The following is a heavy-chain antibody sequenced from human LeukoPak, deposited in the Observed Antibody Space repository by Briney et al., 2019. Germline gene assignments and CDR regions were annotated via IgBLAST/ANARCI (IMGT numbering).Heavy chain of an antibody. CDR1: GGSFSGYY. J-gene: IGHJ4*02. Sequence: PSETLSLTCAVYGGSFSGYYWSWIRQPPGKGLEWIGSIYHSGSTYYNPSLKSRVTISVDTSKNQFSLKLSSVTAADTAVYYCARLQNDFWSGYVYYFDYWGQGTLVTVSS. CDR3: ARLQNDFWSGYVYYFDY. V-gene: IGHV4-34*01. D-gene: IGHD3-3*01. CDR2: IYHSGST.